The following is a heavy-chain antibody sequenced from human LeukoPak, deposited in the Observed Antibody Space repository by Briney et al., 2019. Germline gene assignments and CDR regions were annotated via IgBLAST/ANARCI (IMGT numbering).Heavy chain of an antibody. CDR1: GGSISSYY. D-gene: IGHD1-14*01. V-gene: IGHV4-4*09. CDR3: ARRVGRNRRHIDY. CDR2: IYTSGST. Sequence: SETLSLTCTVSGGSISSYYWSWIRQPPGKGLEWIGYIYTSGSTNYNPSLKGRVTISVDTSKNQFSLKLSSVTAADTAVYYCARRVGRNRRHIDYWGQGTLVTVSS. J-gene: IGHJ4*02.